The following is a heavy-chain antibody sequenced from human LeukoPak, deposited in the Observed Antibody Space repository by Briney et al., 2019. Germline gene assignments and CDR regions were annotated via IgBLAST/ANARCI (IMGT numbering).Heavy chain of an antibody. CDR3: AKDRAYYGSGGPFDI. D-gene: IGHD3-10*01. CDR1: GFTFDDYA. CDR2: ISWNSGSI. J-gene: IGHJ3*02. V-gene: IGHV3-9*01. Sequence: GGSLRLSCAASGFTFDDYAMHWVRQAPGKGLEWVSGISWNSGSIGYADSVKGRFTIPRDNAKNSLYLQMNSLRAEDTALYYCAKDRAYYGSGGPFDIWGQGTMVTVSS.